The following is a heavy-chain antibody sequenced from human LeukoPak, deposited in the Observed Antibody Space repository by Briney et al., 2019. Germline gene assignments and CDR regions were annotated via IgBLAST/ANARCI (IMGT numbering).Heavy chain of an antibody. CDR2: ISSSSSTI. V-gene: IGHV3-48*01. D-gene: IGHD3-22*01. CDR3: ARDPPGSGFSLDY. Sequence: QPGGSLRLSCAASGFTFSSYSMNWVRQAPGKGLEWVSYISSSSSTIYYADSVKGRFTISRDRSKNTVYLQMNSLRAEDTAVYYCARDPPGSGFSLDYWGQGTPVTVSS. J-gene: IGHJ4*02. CDR1: GFTFSSYS.